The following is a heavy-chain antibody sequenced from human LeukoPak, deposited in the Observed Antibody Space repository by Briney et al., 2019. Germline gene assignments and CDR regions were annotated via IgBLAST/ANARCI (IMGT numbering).Heavy chain of an antibody. CDR3: AKDYYGRGSYSGYFQH. V-gene: IGHV3-9*01. Sequence: GGSLRLSCAASGFTFNDYGMHWVRQAPGKGLEWVSGISWNSGSIGYADSVKGRFTISRDNAKNSLYLQMNSLRAEDTALYYCAKDYYGRGSYSGYFQHWGQGTLATVSS. CDR1: GFTFNDYG. CDR2: ISWNSGSI. D-gene: IGHD3-10*01. J-gene: IGHJ1*01.